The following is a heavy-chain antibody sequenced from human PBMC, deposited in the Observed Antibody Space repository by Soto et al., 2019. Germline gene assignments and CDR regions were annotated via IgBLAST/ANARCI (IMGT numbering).Heavy chain of an antibody. D-gene: IGHD6-13*01. CDR1: GFTLGEYY. CDR2: RGNRGTGI. Sequence: QVQLVESGGGLVKPGGSLRLSCEASGFTLGEYYITWIRQAPGKGLEGVSFRGNRGTGIYYADSVKGRFTIFRDNAKNSLYLQMNSLRAEDTAMYYCARDLRAVGMASRFDPWGQGTLVTVSS. J-gene: IGHJ5*02. V-gene: IGHV3-11*01. CDR3: ARDLRAVGMASRFDP.